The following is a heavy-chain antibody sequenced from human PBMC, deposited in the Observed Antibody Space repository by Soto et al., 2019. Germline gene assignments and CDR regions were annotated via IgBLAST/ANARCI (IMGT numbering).Heavy chain of an antibody. V-gene: IGHV3-48*02. CDR1: GFTFSSYS. J-gene: IGHJ4*02. D-gene: IGHD2-2*01. CDR2: ISSSSSTI. CDR3: ARVPGADIVVVPAAFVDY. Sequence: GGSLRLSCAASGFTFSSYSMNWVRQAPGKGLEWVSYISSSSSTIYYADSVKGRFTISRDNAKNSLYLQMNSLRDEDTAVYYCARVPGADIVVVPAAFVDYWGQGTLVTVSS.